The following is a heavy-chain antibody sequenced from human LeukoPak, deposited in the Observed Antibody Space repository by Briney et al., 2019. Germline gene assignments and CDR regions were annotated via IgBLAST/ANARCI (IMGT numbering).Heavy chain of an antibody. CDR1: GFTFSSYW. Sequence: GGSLRLSCAASGFTFSSYWMSWVRLAPGKGLEWVANIKQDGSEKYYVDSVKGRFTISRDNAKNSLYLQMNSLRAEDTAVYYCARASHDYGDLLDAFDIWGQGTMVTVSS. CDR3: ARASHDYGDLLDAFDI. V-gene: IGHV3-7*01. D-gene: IGHD4-17*01. CDR2: IKQDGSEK. J-gene: IGHJ3*02.